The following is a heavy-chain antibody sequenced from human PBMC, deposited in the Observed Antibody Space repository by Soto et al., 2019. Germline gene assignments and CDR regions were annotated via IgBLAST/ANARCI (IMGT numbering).Heavy chain of an antibody. J-gene: IGHJ6*02. CDR2: IYPGDSDT. D-gene: IGHD1-26*01. CDR3: ASVKEVGATPNSYYGMDV. CDR1: GYSFTSYW. Sequence: PGESLKISCKGSGYSFTSYWIGWVRQMPGKGLEWMGIIYPGDSDTRYSPSFQGQVTISADKSISTAYLQWSSLKASDTAMYYCASVKEVGATPNSYYGMDVWGQGTTVTVS. V-gene: IGHV5-51*01.